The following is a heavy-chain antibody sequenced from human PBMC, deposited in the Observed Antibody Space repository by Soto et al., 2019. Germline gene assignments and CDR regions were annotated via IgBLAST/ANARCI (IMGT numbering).Heavy chain of an antibody. CDR2: LYNAERT. CDR1: GDSVSNHY. J-gene: IGHJ4*02. Sequence: SETLSLTCTVSGDSVSNHYWSWIRQPAGKGLEWLGRLYNAERTNYNPSLKSRVTMSMDTSKNQFSLKLTSVTAADSAVYFCAREPLAHSYFDFWGQGTLVTVSS. V-gene: IGHV4-4*07. CDR3: AREPLAHSYFDF.